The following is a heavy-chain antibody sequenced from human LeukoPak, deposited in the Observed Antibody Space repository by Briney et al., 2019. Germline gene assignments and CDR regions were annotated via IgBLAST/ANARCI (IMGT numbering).Heavy chain of an antibody. CDR2: IYHSGST. Sequence: HSETLSLTCTVSGGSISSYYWSWIRQPPGKGLEWIGEIYHSGSTNYNPSLKSRVTISVDTSKNQFSLKLSSVTAADTAVYYCARGGGIRYNWFDPWGQGTLVTVSS. CDR1: GGSISSYY. D-gene: IGHD1-26*01. V-gene: IGHV4-59*01. J-gene: IGHJ5*02. CDR3: ARGGGIRYNWFDP.